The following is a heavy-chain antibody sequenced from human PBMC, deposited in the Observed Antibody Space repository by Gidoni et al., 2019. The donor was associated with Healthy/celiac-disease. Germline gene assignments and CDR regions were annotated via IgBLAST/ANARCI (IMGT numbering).Heavy chain of an antibody. CDR1: GFTFSSYA. Sequence: QVQLVESGGGVVQPGRSLRLSCAASGFTFSSYAMHWVRQAPGKGLEWVAVISYDGSNKYYADSVKGRFTISRDNSKNTLYLQMNSLRAEDTAVYYCARDLEQQLPWLYYGMDVWGQGTTVTVSS. CDR2: ISYDGSNK. D-gene: IGHD6-13*01. V-gene: IGHV3-30-3*01. J-gene: IGHJ6*02. CDR3: ARDLEQQLPWLYYGMDV.